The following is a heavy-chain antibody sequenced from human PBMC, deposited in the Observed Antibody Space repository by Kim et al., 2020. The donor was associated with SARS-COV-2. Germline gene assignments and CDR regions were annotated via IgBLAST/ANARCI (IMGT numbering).Heavy chain of an antibody. CDR3: ARNSSGYLY. CDR1: GYTFTDYY. D-gene: IGHD3-22*01. Sequence: ASVKVSCKASGYTFTDYYVHWMRQAPGQGLEWMGWIHPNRGDTKYAQNFQGRVTMTRDSSISTAYMELSSLRSDDTAMYYCARNSSGYLYWGQGTLVTVSS. V-gene: IGHV1-2*02. CDR2: IHPNRGDT. J-gene: IGHJ4*02.